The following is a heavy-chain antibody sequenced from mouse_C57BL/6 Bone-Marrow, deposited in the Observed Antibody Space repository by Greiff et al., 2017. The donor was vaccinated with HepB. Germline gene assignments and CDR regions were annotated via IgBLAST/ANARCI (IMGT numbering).Heavy chain of an antibody. Sequence: EVQLQQSGPELVKPGASVKISCKASGYTFTDYYMNWVKQSHGKSLEWIGDINPNNGGTSYNQKFKGKATLTVDKSSSTAYMELRSLTSEDSAVYYCAKGDSNYRYFDVWGTGTTVTVSS. D-gene: IGHD2-5*01. CDR3: AKGDSNYRYFDV. J-gene: IGHJ1*03. V-gene: IGHV1-26*01. CDR1: GYTFTDYY. CDR2: INPNNGGT.